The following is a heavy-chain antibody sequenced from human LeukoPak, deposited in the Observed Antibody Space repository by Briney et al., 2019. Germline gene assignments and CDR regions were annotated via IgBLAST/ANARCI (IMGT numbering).Heavy chain of an antibody. CDR2: ISAYNGNT. V-gene: IGHV1-18*01. J-gene: IGHJ6*03. CDR1: GYTFTSYG. CDR3: ARGDRVLRFLEWANNHYYYYMDV. D-gene: IGHD3-3*01. Sequence: GASVKVSCKASGYTFTSYGISWVRQAPGQGLEWMGWISAYNGNTNYAQKFQGRVTITADESTSTAYMELSSLRSEDTAVYYCARGDRVLRFLEWANNHYYYYMDVWGKGTTVTVSS.